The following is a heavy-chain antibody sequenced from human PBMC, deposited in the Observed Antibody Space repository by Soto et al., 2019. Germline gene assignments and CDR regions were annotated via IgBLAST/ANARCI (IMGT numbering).Heavy chain of an antibody. CDR1: GFTFSSYW. V-gene: IGHV3-74*01. Sequence: WSLRLSCAASGFTFSSYWMHWVRQAPGEGLVWVSLISSDGSSTNYADSVKGRFTTSRDNAKNTLYLEMSSLRAEGGSKYYWVSESSALNRSLAYWGQESLVTAAS. CDR3: VSESSALNRSLAY. D-gene: IGHD1-26*01. J-gene: IGHJ4*02. CDR2: ISSDGSST.